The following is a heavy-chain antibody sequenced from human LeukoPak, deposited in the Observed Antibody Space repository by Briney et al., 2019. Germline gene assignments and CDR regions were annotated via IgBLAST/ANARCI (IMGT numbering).Heavy chain of an antibody. CDR1: GGTFSSYA. CDR2: IIPILGIA. V-gene: IGHV1-69*04. D-gene: IGHD6-13*01. CDR3: ARGPPRIAAALSFDY. J-gene: IGHJ4*02. Sequence: GASVKVSCKASGGTFSSYAISWVRQTPGQGLEWMGRIIPILGIANYAQKFQGRVTITADKSTSTAYMELSSLRSEDTAVYYCARGPPRIAAALSFDYWGQGTLVTVSS.